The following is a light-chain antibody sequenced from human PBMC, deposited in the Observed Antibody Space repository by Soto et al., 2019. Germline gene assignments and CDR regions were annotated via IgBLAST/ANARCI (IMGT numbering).Light chain of an antibody. V-gene: IGLV2-23*01. CDR3: CSYAGSSTLV. J-gene: IGLJ2*01. Sequence: QSALTQTASVSGSPGQSITISCTGTSSDIVSWYQQHPGKAPKLIIYEGSKRPSGASNRFSGSKSGNSASLTISVLQAEDEADYYCCSYAGSSTLVFGGGTKLTVL. CDR1: SSDI. CDR2: EGS.